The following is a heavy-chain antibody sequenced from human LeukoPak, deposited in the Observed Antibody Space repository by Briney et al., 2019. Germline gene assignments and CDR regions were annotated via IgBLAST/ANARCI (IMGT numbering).Heavy chain of an antibody. CDR2: TSDTGTT. CDR1: GGSISSYY. V-gene: IGHV4-59*01. D-gene: IGHD3-22*01. CDR3: ATGYYEPFER. Sequence: SETLSLTCTVSGGSISSYYWNWIRQPPGKGPEWIGCTSDTGTTKYNPAFKSRVTISVDTSKNQFSLKLTSVTAADTAVYFCATGYYEPFERWGQGTLVSVSS. J-gene: IGHJ4*02.